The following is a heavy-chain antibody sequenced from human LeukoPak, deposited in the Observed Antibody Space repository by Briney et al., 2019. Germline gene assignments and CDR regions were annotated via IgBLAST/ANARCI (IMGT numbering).Heavy chain of an antibody. V-gene: IGHV4-34*01. CDR2: INHSGST. Sequence: SETLSLTCAVYGGSFSGYYWSWVRPPPGKGLEWIGEINHSGSTNYNPSLKSRITISVDTSKNQFSLKLSSVTAADTAVYYCAVRALGWFDPWGQGTLVTVSS. D-gene: IGHD3-10*01. CDR1: GGSFSGYY. CDR3: AVRALGWFDP. J-gene: IGHJ5*02.